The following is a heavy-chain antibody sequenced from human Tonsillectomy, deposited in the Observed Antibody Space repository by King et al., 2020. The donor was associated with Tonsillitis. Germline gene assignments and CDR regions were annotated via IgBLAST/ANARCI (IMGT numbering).Heavy chain of an antibody. D-gene: IGHD3-22*01. V-gene: IGHV3-30*04. CDR3: AREGLGGQYYYGGSGYYRGGYGMDV. Sequence: VQLVESGGGVVQPGRSLRLSCAASGFTFSSCSMHWVRQAPGKGLEWVAVISYDGSDKYYADSVKGRFTISRDNSQNTLYLQMNSLRAEDTAVYYCAREGLGGQYYYGGSGYYRGGYGMDVWGQGTTVTVSS. CDR2: ISYDGSDK. CDR1: GFTFSSCS. J-gene: IGHJ6*02.